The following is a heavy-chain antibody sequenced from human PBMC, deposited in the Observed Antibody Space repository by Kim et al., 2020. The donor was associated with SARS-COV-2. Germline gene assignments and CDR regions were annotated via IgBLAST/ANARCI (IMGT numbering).Heavy chain of an antibody. V-gene: IGHV3-73*01. CDR3: ATSGGYCTSTNCYSVNYYGLDV. CDR1: GFTFSGSA. D-gene: IGHD2-2*01. J-gene: IGHJ6*02. CDR2: IRSKVNSYAT. Sequence: GGSLRLSCAASGFTFSGSAIHWVRQASGKGLEWVGRIRSKVNSYATAYAASVKGWFTISRDDSENTAYLQMNGLKTEDTAVYYCATSGGYCTSTNCYSVNYYGLDVWGQGTTVTVSS.